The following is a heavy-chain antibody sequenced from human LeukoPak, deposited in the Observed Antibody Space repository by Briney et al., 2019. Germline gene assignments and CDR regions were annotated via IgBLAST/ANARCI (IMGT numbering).Heavy chain of an antibody. J-gene: IGHJ4*02. Sequence: SETLSLTCSVSGGSISSGTYYWNWIRQHPGKGLEWIVYIYYSGSTSYNPSLKSRVTISVDTSKDQFSLKLSSVSAADTAVYYCARDRRYYDSSGFSLGYFDYWGQGTLVTVSS. CDR3: ARDRRYYDSSGFSLGYFDY. CDR2: IYYSGST. V-gene: IGHV4-31*03. D-gene: IGHD3-22*01. CDR1: GGSISSGTYY.